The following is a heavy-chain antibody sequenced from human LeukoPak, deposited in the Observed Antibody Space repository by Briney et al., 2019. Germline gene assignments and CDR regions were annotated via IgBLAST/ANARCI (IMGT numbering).Heavy chain of an antibody. CDR1: GGSISSYY. V-gene: IGHV4-59*01. J-gene: IGHJ5*02. CDR3: ARRYSTSENWFDP. Sequence: SETLSLTCTVPGGSISSYYWSWIRQPPGRGLEWIGYIYYSGSTNYNPSLKSRVTISLDTSKNHFSLKLSSVTAADTAVYYCARRYSTSENWFDPWGQGILVTVSS. CDR2: IYYSGST. D-gene: IGHD6-6*01.